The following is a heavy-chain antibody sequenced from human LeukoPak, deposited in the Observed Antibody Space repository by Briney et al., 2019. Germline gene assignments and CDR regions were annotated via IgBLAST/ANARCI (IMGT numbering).Heavy chain of an antibody. CDR3: ARGRSGGYYFDY. Sequence: GGSLRLSCAASGFTFSSYGMHWVRQAPGKGLEWVAVIWYDGSNKYYADSVKGRFTISRDNSKNTLYLQMNSLRAEDTAVYYCARGRSGGYYFDYWGQGTLVTVSS. D-gene: IGHD3-22*01. CDR1: GFTFSSYG. CDR2: IWYDGSNK. V-gene: IGHV3-33*01. J-gene: IGHJ4*02.